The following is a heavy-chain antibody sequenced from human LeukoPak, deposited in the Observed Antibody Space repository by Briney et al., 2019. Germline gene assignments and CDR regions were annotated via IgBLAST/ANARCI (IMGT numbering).Heavy chain of an antibody. Sequence: HPGGSLRLSCAASGFIFDDYVMHWVRQAPGKGLEWVSGISWNSGSIGYADSVKGRFTISRDNAKNSLYLQMNSLRAEDTAVYYCARVGGVRGQHSSGWYFSDYWGQGTLVTVSS. CDR1: GFIFDDYV. J-gene: IGHJ4*02. V-gene: IGHV3-9*01. CDR3: ARVGGVRGQHSSGWYFSDY. CDR2: ISWNSGSI. D-gene: IGHD6-19*01.